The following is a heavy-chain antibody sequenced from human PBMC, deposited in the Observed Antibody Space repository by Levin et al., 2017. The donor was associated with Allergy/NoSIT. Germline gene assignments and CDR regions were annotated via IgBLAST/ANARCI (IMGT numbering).Heavy chain of an antibody. CDR3: AYGAGSYGPLF. V-gene: IGHV3-21*01. Sequence: GGSLRLSCEASGFSFFFYNMNWVRQAPGKGLEWVSSISGDSEYRYYADSVKGRFTISRDNAKDSLYLQMNSLRAEDTAVYYCAYGAGSYGPLFWGQGTLVTVSS. CDR2: ISGDSEYR. CDR1: GFSFFFYN. J-gene: IGHJ4*02. D-gene: IGHD3-10*01.